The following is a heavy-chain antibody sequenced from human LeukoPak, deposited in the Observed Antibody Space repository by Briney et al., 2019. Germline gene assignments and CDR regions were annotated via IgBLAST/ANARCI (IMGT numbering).Heavy chain of an antibody. CDR3: AKDTGTAYSSSWYSD. CDR2: ISWNSGSI. D-gene: IGHD6-13*01. J-gene: IGHJ4*02. Sequence: GRSLRLSCAASGFTFDDYAMHWVRQAPGKGLEWVSGISWNSGSIGYADSVKGRLTISRDNAKNSLYLQMNSLRAEDMALYYCAKDTGTAYSSSWYSDWGQGTLVTVSS. V-gene: IGHV3-9*03. CDR1: GFTFDDYA.